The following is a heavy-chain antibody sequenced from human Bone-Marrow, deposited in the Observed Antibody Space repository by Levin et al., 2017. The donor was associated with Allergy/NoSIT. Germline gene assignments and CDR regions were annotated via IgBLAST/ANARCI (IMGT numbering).Heavy chain of an antibody. CDR3: ARMRRSGSCQCDN. J-gene: IGHJ4*02. D-gene: IGHD6-13*01. Sequence: SGPTLVKPTPTLTLTCTFSGFSLTTSGMCVSWIRQPAGKALEWLARIEWDDEKSYSTSLTTRLTISKDTSKNQVILTMTNMDPVDTATYYCARMRRSGSCQCDNWGQGTLDTVSS. V-gene: IGHV2-70*11. CDR2: IEWDDEK. CDR1: GFSLTTSGMC.